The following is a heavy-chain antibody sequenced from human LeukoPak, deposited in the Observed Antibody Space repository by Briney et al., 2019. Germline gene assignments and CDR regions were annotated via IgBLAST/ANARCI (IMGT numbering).Heavy chain of an antibody. J-gene: IGHJ3*02. Sequence: PGGSLRLSCAASGFTFSNYGMHWVRQAPGKGLEWVAYIRYDGSNKYYADSVKGRFTISRDNSKNTLYLQMNSLRAEDTAVYYCAKKTIVGATVDAFDIWGQGTMVTVSS. CDR3: AKKTIVGATVDAFDI. CDR2: IRYDGSNK. D-gene: IGHD1-26*01. V-gene: IGHV3-30*02. CDR1: GFTFSNYG.